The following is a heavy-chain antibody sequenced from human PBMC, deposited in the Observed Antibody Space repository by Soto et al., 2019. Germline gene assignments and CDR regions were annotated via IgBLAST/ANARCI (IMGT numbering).Heavy chain of an antibody. J-gene: IGHJ3*02. V-gene: IGHV1-69*08. CDR3: ARDEGYCSGGSCYGYDAFDI. Sequence: QVQLVQSGAEVKKPGSSVKVSCKASGGTFSSYTISWVRQAPGQGLEWMGRIIPILGIANYAQQFQGRVTITADKSTSTAYMELSSLRSEDTAVYYCARDEGYCSGGSCYGYDAFDIWGQGTMVTVSS. D-gene: IGHD2-15*01. CDR2: IIPILGIA. CDR1: GGTFSSYT.